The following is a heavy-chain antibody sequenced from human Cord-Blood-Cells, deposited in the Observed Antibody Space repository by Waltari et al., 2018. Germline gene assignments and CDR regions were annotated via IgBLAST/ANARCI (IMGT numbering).Heavy chain of an antibody. V-gene: IGHV4-34*01. CDR2: INHSGST. D-gene: IGHD2-2*02. CDR1: GGSFSGYY. CDR3: ARVDCSSTSCYKNWFDP. J-gene: IGHJ5*02. Sequence: QVQLQQWGAGLLKPSETLSLTCAVYGGSFSGYYWSWIRQPPGKGLEWIGEINHSGSTNYNPSLKSRVTISVDTSKNQFSLKLSSVTAADTAVYYCARVDCSSTSCYKNWFDPWGQGTLVTVSS.